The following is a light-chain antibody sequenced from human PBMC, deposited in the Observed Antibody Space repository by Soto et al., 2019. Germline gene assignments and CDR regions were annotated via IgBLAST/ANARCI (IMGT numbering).Light chain of an antibody. CDR1: QSISTY. CDR3: QHSFNTPLT. CDR2: DAS. J-gene: IGKJ4*01. V-gene: IGKV1-39*01. Sequence: DIQMTQSPSSLSASVGDRVTITCRASQSISTYLNWYQQKPGKAPKLLISDASSLESGVTSRFSGSVSGTDFSLTISSLHPEDFATYYCQHSFNTPLTFGGGTKVEIK.